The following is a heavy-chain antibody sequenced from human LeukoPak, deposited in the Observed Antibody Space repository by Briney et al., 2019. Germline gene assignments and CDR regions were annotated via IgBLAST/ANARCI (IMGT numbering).Heavy chain of an antibody. D-gene: IGHD2/OR15-2a*01. CDR2: VNWNGGST. Sequence: GGSLRLSCAASGFTFDNYGMTWVRQVPGKGLEWVSGVNWNGGSTGYADSVKGRFTISRDNAKNSLYLQMNSLRAEDTAVYYCARERNSYFDYWGQGTLVTVSS. CDR3: ARERNSYFDY. V-gene: IGHV3-20*04. J-gene: IGHJ4*02. CDR1: GFTFDNYG.